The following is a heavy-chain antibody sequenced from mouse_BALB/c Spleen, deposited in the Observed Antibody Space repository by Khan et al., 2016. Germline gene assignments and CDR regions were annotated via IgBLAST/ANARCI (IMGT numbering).Heavy chain of an antibody. V-gene: IGHV2-2*02. D-gene: IGHD2-14*01. J-gene: IGHJ4*01. Sequence: QVQLKQSGPGLVQPSQSLSITCTVSGFSLTSYGVHWVRQSPGKGLEWLGVIWSGGSTDYNAAFISRLSISKDNSKSQVCFKMNSLQANDTAIYYCARTDRYPYAMDYWGQGTSVTVSS. CDR2: IWSGGST. CDR1: GFSLTSYG. CDR3: ARTDRYPYAMDY.